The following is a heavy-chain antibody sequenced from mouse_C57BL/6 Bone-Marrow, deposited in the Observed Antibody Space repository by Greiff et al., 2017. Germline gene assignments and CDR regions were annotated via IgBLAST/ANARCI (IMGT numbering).Heavy chain of an antibody. J-gene: IGHJ3*01. CDR3: AGGGGLAFAY. D-gene: IGHD2-4*01. V-gene: IGHV5-6-5*01. CDR1: GFTFSSYA. Sequence: EVQGVESGGGLVKPGGSLKLSCAASGFTFSSYAMSWVRQTPEKRLEWVASISSGGSTYYPDSVKGRFTISRANARNIRYLEMSSLRSEDTAVYYCAGGGGLAFAYWGQGTLVNVSA. CDR2: ISSGGST.